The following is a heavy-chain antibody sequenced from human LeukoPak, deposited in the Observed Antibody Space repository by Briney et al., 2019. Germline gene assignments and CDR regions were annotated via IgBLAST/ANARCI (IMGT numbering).Heavy chain of an antibody. CDR1: GYTFNAYG. Sequence: ASVKVSCKASGYTFNAYGITWVRQAPGQGLEWMAWSSGTGYNMEYAQKFQGRVTMTTDTSTSTAYLELRSLRSDDTAVYYCARVYSYGFGYYYGMDVWGQGTTVTVSS. J-gene: IGHJ6*02. CDR3: ARVYSYGFGYYYGMDV. V-gene: IGHV1-18*01. D-gene: IGHD3-16*02. CDR2: SSGTGYNM.